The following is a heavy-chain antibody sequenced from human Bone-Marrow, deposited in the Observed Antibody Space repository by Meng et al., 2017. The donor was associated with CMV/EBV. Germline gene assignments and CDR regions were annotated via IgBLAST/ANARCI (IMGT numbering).Heavy chain of an antibody. CDR1: GFTFSSYS. CDR2: ISSSSSYI. Sequence: CASSGFTFSSYSMNWVRQAPGKGLEWVSSISSSSSYIYYADSVKGRFTISRDNAKNSLYLQMNSLRAEDTAVYYCARRVGATYYFDYWGQGTLVTVSS. D-gene: IGHD1-26*01. J-gene: IGHJ4*02. CDR3: ARRVGATYYFDY. V-gene: IGHV3-21*01.